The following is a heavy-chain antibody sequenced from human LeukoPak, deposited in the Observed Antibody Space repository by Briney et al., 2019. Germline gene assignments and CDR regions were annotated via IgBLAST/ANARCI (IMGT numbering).Heavy chain of an antibody. J-gene: IGHJ5*02. CDR3: ARGWKDTTS. CDR1: GFTFGDYY. Sequence: GGSLRLSCAASGFTFGDYYMSWIRQAPGKGLEWVSHISSSASTISYADSVRGRFTISRDNAKNSLFLQLNSLRAEDTAIYYCARGWKDTTSWGQGTLVTVSS. D-gene: IGHD1-1*01. V-gene: IGHV3-11*01. CDR2: ISSSASTI.